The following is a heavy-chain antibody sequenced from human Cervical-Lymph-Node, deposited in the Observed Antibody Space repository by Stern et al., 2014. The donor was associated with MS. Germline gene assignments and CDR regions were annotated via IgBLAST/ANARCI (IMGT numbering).Heavy chain of an antibody. CDR2: IYYSGTT. J-gene: IGHJ5*02. CDR1: GASITSYY. Sequence: QVQLQESGPGLLRPSETLSLTCTVSGASITSYYWSWIRQPPGKGLEWIGYIYYSGTTNYNASLKGRVAISIDTSKTQFSLRLSSVTAADTAVYYCARATDHWGQGTLVTVSS. V-gene: IGHV4-59*01. CDR3: ARATDH.